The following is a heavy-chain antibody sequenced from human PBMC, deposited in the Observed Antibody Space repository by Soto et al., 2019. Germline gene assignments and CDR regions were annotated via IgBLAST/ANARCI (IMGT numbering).Heavy chain of an antibody. D-gene: IGHD3-10*01. CDR3: ASSYGSGYRAFDY. V-gene: IGHV1-69*02. J-gene: IGHJ4*02. CDR1: GDTFNFYS. CDR2: VNPILSMS. Sequence: QVQLVQSGAEVKRPGSSVKVSCKASGDTFNFYSINWVRQAPGVGLEWVGRVNPILSMSNDAQRFQGRVTMTADKSTRTAYMELRSLRSEDTAIYYCASSYGSGYRAFDYWGQGALVTVSS.